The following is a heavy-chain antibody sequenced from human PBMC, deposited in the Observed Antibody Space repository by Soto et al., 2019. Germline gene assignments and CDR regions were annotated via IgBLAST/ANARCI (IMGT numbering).Heavy chain of an antibody. Sequence: SETLSLTCTVSGGSISSYYWSWIRQPAGKGLEWIGRIYTSGSTNYNPSLKSRVTMSVDTSKNQFSLKLSSVTAADTAVYYCARDTKEYSSSHNWFDPWGQGTLVTVSS. CDR1: GGSISSYY. D-gene: IGHD6-6*01. CDR3: ARDTKEYSSSHNWFDP. CDR2: IYTSGST. V-gene: IGHV4-4*07. J-gene: IGHJ5*02.